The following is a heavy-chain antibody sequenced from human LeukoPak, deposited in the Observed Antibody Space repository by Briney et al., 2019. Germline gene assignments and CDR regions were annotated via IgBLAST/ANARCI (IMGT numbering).Heavy chain of an antibody. J-gene: IGHJ6*04. CDR2: INHSGST. V-gene: IGHV4-34*01. CDR1: GGSFSGYY. Sequence: SETLSLTCAVYGGSFSGYYWSWIRQPPGKGLEWIGEINHSGSTNYNPSLKSRVTISVDTSKNQFSLKLSSVTAADTAVYYCARQRGYYDSSGYSVLDVWGKGTTVTVSS. CDR3: ARQRGYYDSSGYSVLDV. D-gene: IGHD3-22*01.